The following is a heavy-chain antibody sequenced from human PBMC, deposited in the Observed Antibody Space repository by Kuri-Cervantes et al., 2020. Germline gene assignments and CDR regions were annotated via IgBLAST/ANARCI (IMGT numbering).Heavy chain of an antibody. D-gene: IGHD6-13*01. J-gene: IGHJ4*02. CDR3: ARDNAAALDY. CDR2: IYTSGST. V-gene: IGHV4-61*02. Sequence: SETLSLTCTASGGSISSGGYYWSWIRQPAGKGLEWIGRIYTSGSTNYNPSLKSRVTMSVDTSKNQFSLKLSSVTAADTAVYYCARDNAAALDYWGQGTLVTVSS. CDR1: GGSISSGGYY.